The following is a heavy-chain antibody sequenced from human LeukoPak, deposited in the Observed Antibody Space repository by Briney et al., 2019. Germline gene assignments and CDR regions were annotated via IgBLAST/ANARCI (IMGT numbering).Heavy chain of an antibody. D-gene: IGHD1-26*01. CDR1: GGTFSSYA. J-gene: IGHJ4*02. CDR3: ARDTVLRGATMVY. Sequence: ASVKVSCKASGGTFSSYAISWGRQAPGQGLEWMGRIIPILGIANYAQKFQGRVTITADKSTSTAYMELSSLRSEDTAVYYCARDTVLRGATMVYWSQGTLVTVSS. CDR2: IIPILGIA. V-gene: IGHV1-69*04.